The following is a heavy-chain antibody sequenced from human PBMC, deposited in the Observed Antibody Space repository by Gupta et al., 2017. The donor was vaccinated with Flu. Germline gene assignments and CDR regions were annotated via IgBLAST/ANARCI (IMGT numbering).Heavy chain of an antibody. D-gene: IGHD1-20*01. J-gene: IGHJ5*02. Sequence: QVQLVQSGAEVKRPGASVKGSCKASGYTFTSYYIHWVRQAPGQGLEWMGIINPSGGSATYAQKFQGRVTMTRDTSTSTVYMELNSLRSEDTAIYYCARDEDNFGWFDPWGQGTLVTVSS. CDR1: GYTFTSYY. CDR3: ARDEDNFGWFDP. V-gene: IGHV1-46*01. CDR2: INPSGGSA.